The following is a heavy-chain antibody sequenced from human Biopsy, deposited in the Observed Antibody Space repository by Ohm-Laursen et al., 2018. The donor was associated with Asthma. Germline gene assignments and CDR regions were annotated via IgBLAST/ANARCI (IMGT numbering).Heavy chain of an antibody. D-gene: IGHD2-8*01. CDR2: ITQGGAT. V-gene: IGHV4-34*01. J-gene: IGHJ6*02. CDR3: ASGPQWSGLDV. Sequence: SETLSLTCAYRGSFRGYVWTWIRQPSGKGLEWIGEITQGGATTFTPSLKGRVTISIDPSKSQVCLRLTSMTAADTEVYYWASGPQWSGLDVWGQGTTVTVSS. CDR1: RGSFRGYV.